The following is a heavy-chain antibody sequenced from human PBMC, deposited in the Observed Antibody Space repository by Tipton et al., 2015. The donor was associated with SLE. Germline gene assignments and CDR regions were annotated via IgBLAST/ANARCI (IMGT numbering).Heavy chain of an antibody. CDR3: ARGSDGEYVRYFDV. CDR1: GGSIRSHY. Sequence: TLSLTCTVSGGSIRSHYWSWIRQPPGKGLEWIGYMYHSGSTKYNPSLKSRVTISLDTSKNQVSLKLTSVTAADTAVYYCARGSDGEYVRYFDVWGPGTLVTVSS. CDR2: MYHSGST. V-gene: IGHV4-59*11. J-gene: IGHJ2*01. D-gene: IGHD4-17*01.